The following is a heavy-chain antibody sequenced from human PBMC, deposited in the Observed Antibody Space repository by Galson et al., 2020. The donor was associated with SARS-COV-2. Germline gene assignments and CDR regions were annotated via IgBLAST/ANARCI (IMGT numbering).Heavy chain of an antibody. CDR2: INPNSGVT. D-gene: IGHD3-22*01. V-gene: IGHV1-2*02. CDR1: GYTFIGYY. Sequence: ASVKVSCKASGYTFIGYYMHWVRQAPGQGLEWLGWINPNSGVTKYAQKFQGRVTMTRDTSISSAYMELSRLRSDDTAVYYCARDIDDSSGYYRTYSFDYWGQGTLVTVSS. J-gene: IGHJ4*02. CDR3: ARDIDDSSGYYRTYSFDY.